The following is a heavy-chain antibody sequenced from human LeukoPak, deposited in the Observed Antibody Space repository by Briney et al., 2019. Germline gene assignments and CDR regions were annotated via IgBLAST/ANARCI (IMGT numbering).Heavy chain of an antibody. D-gene: IGHD6-19*01. CDR2: ISWNSGSI. V-gene: IGHV3-9*03. J-gene: IGHJ4*02. CDR3: AKSEAVAGTPFDY. CDR1: GFTFSSYS. Sequence: GGSLRLSCAASGFTFSSYSMNWVRQAPGKGLEWVSGISWNSGSIGYADSVKGRFTISRDNAKNSLYLQMNSLRAEDMALYYCAKSEAVAGTPFDYWGQGTLVTVSS.